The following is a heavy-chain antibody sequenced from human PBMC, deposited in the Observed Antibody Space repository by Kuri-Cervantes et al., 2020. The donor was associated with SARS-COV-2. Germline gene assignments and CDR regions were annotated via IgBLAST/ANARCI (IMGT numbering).Heavy chain of an antibody. CDR3: ARGWYPAGATILYYFDY. CDR1: GGSFSGYY. D-gene: IGHD1-26*01. J-gene: IGHJ4*02. CDR2: INHSGST. Sequence: SETLSLTCAVYGGSFSGYYWSWIRQPPGKGLEWIGEINHSGSTNYNPSLKSRVTISVDTSKNQFSLKLSSVTAADTAVYYCARGWYPAGATILYYFDYWGQGTLVTVSS. V-gene: IGHV4-34*01.